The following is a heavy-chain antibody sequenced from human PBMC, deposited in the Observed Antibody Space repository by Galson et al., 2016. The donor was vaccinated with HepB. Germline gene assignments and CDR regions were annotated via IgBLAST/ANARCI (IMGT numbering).Heavy chain of an antibody. CDR2: ISYDEIKT. D-gene: IGHD3-3*01. CDR3: AKAAMEWLQLPRPLDF. Sequence: SLRLSCAASGFSFDSYGMHWVRQAPGKGLEWVAVISYDEIKTDYADSVKGRFTISRDNSNKTLFLHMESLSPEDTALYFCAKAAMEWLQLPRPLDFLGQGAPVTVS. CDR1: GFSFDSYG. J-gene: IGHJ4*02. V-gene: IGHV3-30*18.